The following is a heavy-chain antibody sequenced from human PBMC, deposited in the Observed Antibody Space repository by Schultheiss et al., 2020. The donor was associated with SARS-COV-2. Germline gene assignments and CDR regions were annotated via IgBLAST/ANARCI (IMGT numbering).Heavy chain of an antibody. CDR3: AGGRVIGLGNWFDP. D-gene: IGHD3/OR15-3a*01. CDR2: INHSGST. V-gene: IGHV4-34*01. Sequence: SETLSLTCAVYGGSFSGYYWSWIRQPPGKGLEWIGEINHSGSTYYNPSLKSLVTISVDTSKNQFSLNLNSVTAADTAVYYCAGGRVIGLGNWFDPWGQGTLVTVSS. J-gene: IGHJ5*02. CDR1: GGSFSGYY.